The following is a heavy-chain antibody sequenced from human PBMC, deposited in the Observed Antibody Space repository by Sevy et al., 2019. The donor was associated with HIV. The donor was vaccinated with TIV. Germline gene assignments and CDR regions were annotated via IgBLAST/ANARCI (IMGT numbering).Heavy chain of an antibody. V-gene: IGHV3-7*01. D-gene: IGHD1-26*01. CDR1: GFTFSSYW. J-gene: IGHJ3*02. CDR3: GGVHLDSGGYWDSFDI. Sequence: GGSLRLSCAASGFTFSSYWMSWVRQAPGKGLEWVANINHDGSDKYYVDSVKGRFTISRDNAKNTMYLQMNSPRVGDTAVDYLGGVHLDSGGYWDSFDIWGQGTMVTVSS. CDR2: INHDGSDK.